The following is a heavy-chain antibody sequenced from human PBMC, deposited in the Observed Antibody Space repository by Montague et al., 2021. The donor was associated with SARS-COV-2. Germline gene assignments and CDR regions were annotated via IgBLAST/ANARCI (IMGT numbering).Heavy chain of an antibody. V-gene: IGHV4-34*01. J-gene: IGHJ6*02. CDR3: ARGVRVANRPGRFNYSLDV. CDR1: GTSFTDHY. Sequence: SETLSLTCDDNGTSFTDHYWTWLRQSPGGGLEWIGEIHDGGDTNYNPSLRSRVPFSIDPSKPQSSLRRYSMTAADTAVYYGARGVRVANRPGRFNYSLDVWGRGTAVIVTS. CDR2: IHDGGDT. D-gene: IGHD3-10*01.